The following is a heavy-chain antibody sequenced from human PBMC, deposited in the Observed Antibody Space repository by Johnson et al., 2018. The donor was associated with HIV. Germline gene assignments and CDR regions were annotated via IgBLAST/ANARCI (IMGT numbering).Heavy chain of an antibody. D-gene: IGHD3-3*01. V-gene: IGHV3-20*04. J-gene: IGHJ3*02. CDR3: ARDASLRFLEWFDAFDI. CDR2: INWNGGST. Sequence: VQLVESGGGVVRPGGSLRLSCAASGFIIDDYGMSWVRQAPGKGLEWVSVINWNGGSTGYADSVKGRFTISRDNAKNSLYLQMNSLRAEDTAVYYCARDASLRFLEWFDAFDIWGQGTMVTVSS. CDR1: GFIIDDYG.